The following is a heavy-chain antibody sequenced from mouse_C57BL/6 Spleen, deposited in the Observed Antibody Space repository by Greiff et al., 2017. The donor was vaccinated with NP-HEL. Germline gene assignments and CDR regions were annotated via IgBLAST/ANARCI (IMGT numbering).Heavy chain of an antibody. V-gene: IGHV1-52*01. CDR3: ARHDGYYPSMDY. D-gene: IGHD2-3*01. CDR2: IDPSDSET. CDR1: GYTFTSYW. J-gene: IGHJ4*01. Sequence: QVQLKQPGAELVRPGSSVKLSCKASGYTFTSYWMHWVKQRPIQGLEWIGNIDPSDSETHYNQKFKDKATLTVDKSSSTAYMQLSSLTSEDSAVYYCARHDGYYPSMDYWGQGTSVTVSS.